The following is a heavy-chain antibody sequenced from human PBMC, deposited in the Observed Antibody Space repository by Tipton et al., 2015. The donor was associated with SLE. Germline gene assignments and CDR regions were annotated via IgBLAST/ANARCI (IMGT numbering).Heavy chain of an antibody. Sequence: SLRLSCAASGFTVSSNYMNWVRQAPGKGLEWVSVIYSGGSTYYADSVKGRFTISRDNSKNTLYLQMNSLRAEDTAVYYCASPPYYGSGSYRPYWYFDLWGRGTLVTVSS. J-gene: IGHJ2*01. CDR2: IYSGGST. D-gene: IGHD3-10*01. CDR1: GFTVSSNY. CDR3: ASPPYYGSGSYRPYWYFDL. V-gene: IGHV3-53*01.